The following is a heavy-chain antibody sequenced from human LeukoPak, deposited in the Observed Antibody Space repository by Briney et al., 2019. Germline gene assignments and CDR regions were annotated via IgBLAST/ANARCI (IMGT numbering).Heavy chain of an antibody. V-gene: IGHV3-23*01. CDR3: AKVGGSGSYVY. D-gene: IGHD1-26*01. CDR1: GFTFSSYG. J-gene: IGHJ4*02. Sequence: GGTLRLSCAASGFTFSSYGMSWVRQAPGKGLEWVSAISGSGYITYYADSVKGRFTISRDNSKNTLYLQMNSLRAEDTAVYYCAKVGGSGSYVYWGQGTLVTVSS. CDR2: ISGSGYIT.